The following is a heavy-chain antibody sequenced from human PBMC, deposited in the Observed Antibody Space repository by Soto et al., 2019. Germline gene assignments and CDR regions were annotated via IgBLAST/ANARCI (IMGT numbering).Heavy chain of an antibody. CDR3: ASPQYNSSLGLGGGMDV. D-gene: IGHD6-6*01. Sequence: SETLSLTCTFSGVSISSSSYYCGWIRQPPWKGLEWIGSIYYSGSTYYNPSLKSRVTISVDTSKNQFSLKLSSVTAADTAVYYCASPQYNSSLGLGGGMDVWGQGTTVTVSS. CDR1: GVSISSSSYY. CDR2: IYYSGST. V-gene: IGHV4-39*01. J-gene: IGHJ6*02.